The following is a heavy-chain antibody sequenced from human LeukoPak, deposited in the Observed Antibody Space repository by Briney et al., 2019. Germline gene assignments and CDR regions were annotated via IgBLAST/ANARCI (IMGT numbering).Heavy chain of an antibody. D-gene: IGHD2-2*01. CDR2: ISNSDTTI. J-gene: IGHJ4*02. CDR3: ARGLPATLLDY. Sequence: GGSLRLSCAASGFTFSDYYMSWIRQAPGEGLEWVSYISNSDTTIYYADSVKGRFTISRDNAKNSLYLQMNSLRVEDTAVYYCARGLPATLLDYWGQGTLVTVSS. V-gene: IGHV3-11*01. CDR1: GFTFSDYY.